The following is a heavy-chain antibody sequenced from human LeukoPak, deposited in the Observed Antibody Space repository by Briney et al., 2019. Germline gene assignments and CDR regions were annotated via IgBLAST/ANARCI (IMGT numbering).Heavy chain of an antibody. CDR3: ARADYDFWSGYYPFDY. V-gene: IGHV3-20*04. CDR1: GFTFDDYG. CDR2: INWNGGST. Sequence: GGSLRLSCAASGFTFDDYGMSWVRQAPGKGLKWVSGINWNGGSTGYADSVKGRFTISRDNSKNTLYLQMNSLRAEDTAVYYCARADYDFWSGYYPFDYWGQGTLVTVSS. J-gene: IGHJ4*02. D-gene: IGHD3-3*01.